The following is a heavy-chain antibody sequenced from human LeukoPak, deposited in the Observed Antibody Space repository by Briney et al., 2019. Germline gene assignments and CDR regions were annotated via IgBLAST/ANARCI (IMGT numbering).Heavy chain of an antibody. D-gene: IGHD1-26*01. V-gene: IGHV3-23*01. J-gene: IGHJ4*02. CDR1: RFTFSSYA. CDR3: AKRDYSGSYYYFDY. Sequence: GGSLRLSCAASRFTFSSYAMSWVRQAPGKGLEWVSAISGSGGSTYYADSVKGRFTISRDNSKNTLYLQMNSLRAEDTAVYYCAKRDYSGSYYYFDYWGQGTLVTVSS. CDR2: ISGSGGST.